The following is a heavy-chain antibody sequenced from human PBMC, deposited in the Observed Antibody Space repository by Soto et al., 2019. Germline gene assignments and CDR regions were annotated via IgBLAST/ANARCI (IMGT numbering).Heavy chain of an antibody. CDR1: GFTFISYG. D-gene: IGHD2-15*01. Sequence: TGGSLRLSCAASGFTFISYGMHWVRQAPGKGLEWVAVISYDGSNKYYADSVKGRFTISRDNSKNTLYLQMNSLRAEDTAVYYCAKDPRYCSGGSCYPLRTIDYWGQGTLVTVSS. V-gene: IGHV3-30*18. J-gene: IGHJ4*02. CDR2: ISYDGSNK. CDR3: AKDPRYCSGGSCYPLRTIDY.